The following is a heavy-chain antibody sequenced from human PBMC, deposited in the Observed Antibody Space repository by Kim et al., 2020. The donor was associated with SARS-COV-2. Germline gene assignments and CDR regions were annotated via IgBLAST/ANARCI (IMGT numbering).Heavy chain of an antibody. CDR1: GYSFTSYW. Sequence: GESLKISCKGSGYSFTSYWIGWVRQMPGKGLEWMGIIYPGDSDTRYSPSFQGQVTISADKSISTAYLQWSSLKASDTAMYYCARHVGYSGYDDWAFDYWGQGTLVTVSS. CDR2: IYPGDSDT. D-gene: IGHD5-12*01. V-gene: IGHV5-51*01. J-gene: IGHJ4*02. CDR3: ARHVGYSGYDDWAFDY.